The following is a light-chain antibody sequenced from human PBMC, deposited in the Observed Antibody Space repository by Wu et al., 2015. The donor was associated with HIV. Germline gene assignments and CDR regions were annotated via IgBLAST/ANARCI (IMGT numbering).Light chain of an antibody. CDR3: QQRSNWPLT. CDR1: QSVSSNY. V-gene: IGKV3D-20*02. J-gene: IGKJ4*01. Sequence: EIVLTQSPGTLSLSPGERATLSCRASQSVSSNYLAWYQQKPGQAPRLVIYGVSSRATGIPDRFSGSGSGTDFTLTISSLEPGDFAVYYCQQRSNWPLTFGGGTKVEIK. CDR2: GVS.